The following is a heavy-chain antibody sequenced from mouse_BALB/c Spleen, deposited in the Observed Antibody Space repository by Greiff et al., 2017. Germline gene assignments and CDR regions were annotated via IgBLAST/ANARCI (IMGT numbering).Heavy chain of an antibody. CDR3: ARADGYSSFDY. J-gene: IGHJ2*01. V-gene: IGHV14-3*02. CDR1: GFNIKDTY. Sequence: VQLQQSGAELVRSGASVKLSCTASGFNIKDTYMHWVKQRPEQGLEWIGRIDPANGNTKYDPKFQGKATITADTSSNTAYLQLSSLTSEDTAVYYCARADGYSSFDYWGQGTTLTVSS. CDR2: IDPANGNT. D-gene: IGHD2-3*01.